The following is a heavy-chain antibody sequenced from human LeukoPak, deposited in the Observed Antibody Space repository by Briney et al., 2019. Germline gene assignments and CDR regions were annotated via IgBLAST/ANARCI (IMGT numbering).Heavy chain of an antibody. D-gene: IGHD1-26*01. CDR3: ARAGSSYCYYYMDV. J-gene: IGHJ6*03. CDR1: GYTFTSCD. V-gene: IGHV1-8*01. CDR2: MNSNSGNT. Sequence: ASVKVSCKASGYTFTSCDINWVRQATGQGLEWMGWMNSNSGNTGYAQKFQGRVTMTRNTSISTAYMELSSLRSEDTAVYYCARAGSSYCYYYMDVWGKGTTVTVSS.